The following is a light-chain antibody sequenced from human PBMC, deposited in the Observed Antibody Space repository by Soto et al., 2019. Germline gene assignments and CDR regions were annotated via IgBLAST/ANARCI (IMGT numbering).Light chain of an antibody. CDR2: ENN. V-gene: IGLV1-51*02. J-gene: IGLJ1*01. Sequence: QSVLTQPPSVSAAPGQKVTISCSGSSSNIGNNYVSWYQQLPGTAPKLLIYENNKRPSGIPDRFSGSKSGTSATLGITGLQTGDEDDYYCGTWDSSLSAGWVFGTGTKLTVL. CDR3: GTWDSSLSAGWV. CDR1: SSNIGNNY.